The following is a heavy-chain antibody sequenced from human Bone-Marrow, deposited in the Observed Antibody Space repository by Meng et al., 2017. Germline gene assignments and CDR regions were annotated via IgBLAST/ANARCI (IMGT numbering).Heavy chain of an antibody. CDR3: ARDRPIIAPGRFDY. CDR2: MNPNSGNT. CDR1: GYTFTSYD. Sequence: QGQLGQSGAELKKPGASVKVSCKASGYTFTSYDINWVRQATGQGLEWMGWMNPNSGNTGYAQKFQGRVTMTRNTSISTAYMELSGLRSEDTAVYYCARDRPIIAPGRFDYWGQGTLVTASS. V-gene: IGHV1-8*01. D-gene: IGHD3-10*01. J-gene: IGHJ4*02.